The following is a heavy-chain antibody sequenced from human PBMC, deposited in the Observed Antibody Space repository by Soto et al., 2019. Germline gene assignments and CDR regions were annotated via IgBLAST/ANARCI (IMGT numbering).Heavy chain of an antibody. D-gene: IGHD2-15*01. J-gene: IGHJ6*01. V-gene: IGHV4-34*01. CDR3: VRGGVRIYEYRLEL. CDR2: INPSGSS. Sequence: SETLSRTCAVYGGSFSGHCWSWIRQPAGKGLEWVGEINPSGSSRYNPSLKSRVTISADTSRNPFSLELSSVPAADTAVFYCVRGGVRIYEYRLELWGQGPRLTASS. CDR1: GGSFSGHC.